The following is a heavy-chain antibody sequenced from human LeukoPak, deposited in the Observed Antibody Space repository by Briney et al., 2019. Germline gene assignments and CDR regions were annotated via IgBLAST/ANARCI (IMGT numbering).Heavy chain of an antibody. CDR1: GFTFSSYA. D-gene: IGHD1-1*01. J-gene: IGHJ6*02. V-gene: IGHV3-30-3*01. Sequence: QTGGSLRLSCAASGFTFSSYAMHWVRQAPGKGLEWVAVISYDGSNKYYADSVKGRFTISRDNSKNTLYLQMNSLRAEDTAVYYCARDRRYNWNASPTYYYYGMDVWGQGTTVTVSS. CDR2: ISYDGSNK. CDR3: ARDRRYNWNASPTYYYYGMDV.